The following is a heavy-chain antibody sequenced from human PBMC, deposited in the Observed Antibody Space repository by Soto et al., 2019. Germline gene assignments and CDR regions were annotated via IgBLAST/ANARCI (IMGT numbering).Heavy chain of an antibody. CDR3: ASARFDY. Sequence: QVQLQQWGAGLLKPSETLSLTCAVYGGSFSANWWTWIRQPPGKGLEWVGEVNHRGSTNYSLSLKNRLTVSVDTSNSRFSLILTSVTAADTAVYYCASARFDYWGRGIPVTVSS. V-gene: IGHV4-34*01. CDR1: GGSFSANW. J-gene: IGHJ4*02. CDR2: VNHRGST.